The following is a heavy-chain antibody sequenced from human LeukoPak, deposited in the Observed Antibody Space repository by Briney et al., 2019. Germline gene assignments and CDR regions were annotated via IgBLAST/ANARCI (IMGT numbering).Heavy chain of an antibody. CDR1: GFSFSSYG. D-gene: IGHD5-18*01. CDR3: AKDEGNTALFTHYFDY. Sequence: GGSLRLSCAASGFSFSSYGMHWVRQAPGKGLEWVAIVSSDGSTKYYADSVKGRFTISRDNSKNTLYLQMDSLRAEDSAVYYCAKDEGNTALFTHYFDYWGQGTLVTVSS. V-gene: IGHV3-30*18. CDR2: VSSDGSTK. J-gene: IGHJ4*02.